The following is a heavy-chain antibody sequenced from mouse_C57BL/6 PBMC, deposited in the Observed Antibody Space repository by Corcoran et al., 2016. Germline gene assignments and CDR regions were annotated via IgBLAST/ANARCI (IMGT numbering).Heavy chain of an antibody. CDR1: GYTFTDYY. CDR2: INPNNGGT. CDR3: AYYGSSHYAMDY. Sequence: EVQLQQSGPELVKPGASVKISCKASGYTFTDYYMNWVKQSQGTSLEWIGDINPNNGGTSYNQKFKGRATLTVDKSSSTAYMELRSLTSEDSAVYYCAYYGSSHYAMDYWGQGTSVTVSS. J-gene: IGHJ4*01. D-gene: IGHD1-1*01. V-gene: IGHV1-26*01.